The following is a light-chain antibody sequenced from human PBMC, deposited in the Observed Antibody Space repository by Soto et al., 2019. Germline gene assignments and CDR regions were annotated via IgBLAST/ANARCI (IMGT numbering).Light chain of an antibody. CDR1: SSDVGSYNL. J-gene: IGLJ1*01. V-gene: IGLV2-23*02. CDR2: EVS. CDR3: YSYAGSSTFLYV. Sequence: QSALTQPASVSGSPGQSITISCTGTSSDVGSYNLVSRYQQHPGKAPKLMIYEVSKRPSGVSNRFSGSKSGNTASLTISGLQAEDEADYYCYSYAGSSTFLYVFGTGTKVTVL.